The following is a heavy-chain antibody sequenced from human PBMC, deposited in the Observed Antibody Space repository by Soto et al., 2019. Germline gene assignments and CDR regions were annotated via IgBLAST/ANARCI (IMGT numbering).Heavy chain of an antibody. J-gene: IGHJ4*02. Sequence: QVQLVQSGAEVKKPGSSVKVSCKASGDTFSSYAINWVRQAPGQGLEWMGGIIPMFGTANYAQKFKGRVTITAGESTSTVYTELSSLRSEDTAVYYCARVGPAHYYDSSGYYSPLAYWGQGTLVTVSS. CDR2: IIPMFGTA. CDR1: GDTFSSYA. V-gene: IGHV1-69*01. CDR3: ARVGPAHYYDSSGYYSPLAY. D-gene: IGHD3-22*01.